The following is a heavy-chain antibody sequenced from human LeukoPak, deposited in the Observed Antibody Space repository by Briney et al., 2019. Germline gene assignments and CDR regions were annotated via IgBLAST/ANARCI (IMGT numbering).Heavy chain of an antibody. D-gene: IGHD3-22*01. CDR1: GFAFSSYS. V-gene: IGHV3-21*01. CDR3: ARDFGYDSSGYYPFDY. CDR2: ISSSSSYI. J-gene: IGHJ4*02. Sequence: PGGSLRLSCAASGFAFSSYSMNWVRQAPGKGLEWVSSISSSSSYIYYADSVKGRFTISRDNAKNSLYLQMNSLRAEDTAVYYCARDFGYDSSGYYPFDYWGQGTLVTVSS.